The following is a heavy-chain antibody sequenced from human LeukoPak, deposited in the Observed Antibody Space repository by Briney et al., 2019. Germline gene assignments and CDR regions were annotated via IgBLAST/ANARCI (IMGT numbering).Heavy chain of an antibody. CDR1: GYTFTSYY. V-gene: IGHV1-46*01. J-gene: IGHJ5*02. Sequence: ASVKVSCKASGYTFTSYYMHWVRQAPGQGLEWMGIINPSGGSTSYAQKFQGRVTMTRDTSTSTVYMELSSLRSEDTAVYYCARDPTRYGGNSGRSWFDPWGQGTLVTVSS. CDR2: INPSGGST. CDR3: ARDPTRYGGNSGRSWFDP. D-gene: IGHD4-23*01.